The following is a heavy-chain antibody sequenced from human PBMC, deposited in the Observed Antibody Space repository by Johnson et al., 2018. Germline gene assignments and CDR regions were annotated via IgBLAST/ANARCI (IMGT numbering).Heavy chain of an antibody. V-gene: IGHV3-23*01. CDR2: ISDSGGST. Sequence: VQLQESGGGLVQPGGSLRLSCAASGFTFNNYAMSWVRQAPGKGLEWVSGISDSGGSTDYADSVRGRFTISRGNSKNTLYLQMNSLRAEDTAVYYCAKRFGQGRAIFGVATGYSMDVWREGTTVTGSS. D-gene: IGHD3-3*01. J-gene: IGHJ6*03. CDR1: GFTFNNYA. CDR3: AKRFGQGRAIFGVATGYSMDV.